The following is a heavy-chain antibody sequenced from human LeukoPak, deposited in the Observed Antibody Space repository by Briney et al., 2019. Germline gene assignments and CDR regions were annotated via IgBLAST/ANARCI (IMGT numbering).Heavy chain of an antibody. Sequence: ASVTVSFRASGYTFTIYGISWVRQAPGQGRGGMVWISVYNDHTNYVQKLHGRVTMTTDPSTSTAYMELRSLRSDDTAVYYCARDRANGMDVWGQGTTVTVSS. CDR2: ISVYNDHT. CDR1: GYTFTIYG. V-gene: IGHV1-18*01. J-gene: IGHJ6*02. CDR3: ARDRANGMDV.